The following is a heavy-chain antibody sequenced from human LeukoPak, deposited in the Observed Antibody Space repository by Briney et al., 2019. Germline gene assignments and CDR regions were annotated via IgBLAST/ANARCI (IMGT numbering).Heavy chain of an antibody. J-gene: IGHJ4*02. V-gene: IGHV4-34*01. CDR1: GGSFSGYY. CDR2: INHSGST. Sequence: SETLSLTCAVYGGSFSGYYWSWIRQPPGKGLEWIGEINHSGSTNYNPSLKSQVTISVDTSKNQFSLKLSSVTAADTAVYYCARTVGRGYSSSWYLNYWGQGTLVTVSS. CDR3: ARTVGRGYSSSWYLNY. D-gene: IGHD6-13*01.